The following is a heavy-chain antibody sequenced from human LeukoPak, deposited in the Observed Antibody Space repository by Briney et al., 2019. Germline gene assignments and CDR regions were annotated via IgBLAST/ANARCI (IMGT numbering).Heavy chain of an antibody. V-gene: IGHV3-23*01. CDR1: GFTFSNYG. Sequence: GGSLRLSCAASGFTFSNYGMNWVRQAPGKGLEWVTAISANGGNTYYADSVKGRFTISRDNSKDTLSLQMDSLRAEDTAVYYCAKERASRLPFDYWGQGTLVTVSS. CDR3: AKERASRLPFDY. D-gene: IGHD4-11*01. J-gene: IGHJ4*02. CDR2: ISANGGNT.